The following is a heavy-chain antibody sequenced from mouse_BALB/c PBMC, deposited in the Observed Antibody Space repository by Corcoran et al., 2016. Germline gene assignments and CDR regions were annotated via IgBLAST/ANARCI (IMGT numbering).Heavy chain of an antibody. CDR2: IDPANGNT. D-gene: IGHD1-1*01. J-gene: IGHJ2*01. V-gene: IGHV14-3*02. CDR1: GFNIKDTY. Sequence: EVQLQQSGAELVKPGASVQLSCTASGFNIKDTYMHWLKQGPEQGLEWIGRIDPANGNTKYDPKFQGKATITADTSSNTAYLQLSSLTSEDTAVYYCARNPPPLPLDYWGQGTTLTVSS. CDR3: ARNPPPLPLDY.